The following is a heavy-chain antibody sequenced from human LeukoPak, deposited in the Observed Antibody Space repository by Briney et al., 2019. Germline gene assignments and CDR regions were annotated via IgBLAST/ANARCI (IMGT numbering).Heavy chain of an antibody. CDR2: IRRQAYRGTT. D-gene: IGHD2-21*02. CDR1: GFTFGDYT. J-gene: IGHJ4*02. V-gene: IGHV3-49*04. Sequence: PGRSLRPSCTASGFTFGDYTMSWVRQAPGKGLEWVGFIRRQAYRGTTEYAASVKGRFTISRDDSKSIAYLQMNSLKTEDTAVYYCSRDEGAYCGGDCYSDFDYWGQGTLVTVSS. CDR3: SRDEGAYCGGDCYSDFDY.